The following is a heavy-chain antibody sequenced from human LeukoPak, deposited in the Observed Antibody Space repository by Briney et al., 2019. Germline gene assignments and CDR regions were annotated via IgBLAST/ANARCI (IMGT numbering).Heavy chain of an antibody. CDR3: ARLNVGGSYSY. V-gene: IGHV3-48*04. D-gene: IGHD1-26*01. Sequence: GGSLRLSCAASGFTFSSYSMNWVRQAPGEGLEGVSYISSSSSTIYYADSVKGRFTISRDNAKNSLYLQMNSLRAEDTAVYYCARLNVGGSYSYWGQGTLVTVSS. J-gene: IGHJ4*02. CDR2: ISSSSSTI. CDR1: GFTFSSYS.